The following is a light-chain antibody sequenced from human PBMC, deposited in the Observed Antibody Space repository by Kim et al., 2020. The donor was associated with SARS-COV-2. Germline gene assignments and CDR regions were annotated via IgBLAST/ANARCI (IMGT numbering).Light chain of an antibody. CDR3: QQSYNTPYT. CDR1: QHIRTY. CDR2: VAS. Sequence: SASVGGRVTITCRTSQHIRTYLNWYQQRPGTAPTLLICVASDLPSGVPARFSGGGSGTDFILTISALQPEDFATYYCQQSYNTPYTFGQGTKLEI. J-gene: IGKJ2*01. V-gene: IGKV1-39*01.